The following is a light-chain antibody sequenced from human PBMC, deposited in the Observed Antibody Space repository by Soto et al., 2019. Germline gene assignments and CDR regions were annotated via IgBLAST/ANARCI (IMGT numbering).Light chain of an antibody. CDR2: DSN. CDR3: ATWDSSLRVVV. V-gene: IGLV1-51*01. CDR1: SSNIGKNF. J-gene: IGLJ2*01. Sequence: QSVLTQPPSVSAAPGQSVTISCSGSSSNIGKNFVSWYRQLPGAAPKLLFYDSNKRPSGIPDRFSGSKSGTTATLGITGLQTGDEADYYCATWDSSLRVVVFGGGTQLTVL.